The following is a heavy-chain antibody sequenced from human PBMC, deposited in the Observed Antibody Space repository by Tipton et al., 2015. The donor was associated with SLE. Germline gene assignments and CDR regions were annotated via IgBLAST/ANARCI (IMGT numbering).Heavy chain of an antibody. CDR1: SGSISSSNYY. V-gene: IGHV4-39*01. J-gene: IGHJ6*03. CDR2: IYYSGST. Sequence: TLSLTCTVSSGSISSSNYYWGWIRQPPGKGLEWIGNIYYSGSTYYNPSLKSRVTMSVDTSKNQFSLKLSSVTAADTALYYCARQAFTPPNYYYYMDVWGKGTAVTVSS. CDR3: ARQAFTPPNYYYYMDV.